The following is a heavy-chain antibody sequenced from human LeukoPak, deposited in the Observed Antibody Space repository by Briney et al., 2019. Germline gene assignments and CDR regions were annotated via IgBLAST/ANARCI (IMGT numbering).Heavy chain of an antibody. CDR2: IYSDNT. D-gene: IGHD1-1*01. CDR3: ARAWGTIWYYFDY. V-gene: IGHV3-53*01. Sequence: TGGSLRLSCTVSGFTVSSNSMSWVRQAPGKGLEWVSFIYSDNTHYSDSVKGRFTISRDNSKNTLYLQMNSLRAEDTAVYYCARAWGTIWYYFDYWGQGTLVTVSS. J-gene: IGHJ4*02. CDR1: GFTVSSNS.